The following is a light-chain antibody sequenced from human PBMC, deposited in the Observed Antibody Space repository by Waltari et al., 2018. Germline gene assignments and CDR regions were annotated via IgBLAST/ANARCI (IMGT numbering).Light chain of an antibody. CDR2: AAT. J-gene: IGKJ2*03. CDR1: LGISSY. CDR3: LQHYIYPYS. Sequence: DIQMTQSPSSLSASVGDTVTITCRASLGISSYLNWFQQKPGKAPKLLIYAATTLQSGVPSRFSGSESGTEFTLTISSLQPEDFATYFCLQHYIYPYSFGQGTKVEIK. V-gene: IGKV1-17*01.